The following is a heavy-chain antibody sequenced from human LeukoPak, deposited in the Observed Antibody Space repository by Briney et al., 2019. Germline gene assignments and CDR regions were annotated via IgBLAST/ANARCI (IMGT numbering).Heavy chain of an antibody. CDR3: ARGLRLTMVRGVINRRNNWFDP. CDR2: INHSGST. V-gene: IGHV4-34*01. J-gene: IGHJ5*02. Sequence: GSLRLSCAASGFTFNSYFMSWVRQAPGKGLEWIGEINHSGSTNYNPSLKSRVTISVDTPKNQFSLKPSSVTAADTAVYYCARGLRLTMVRGVINRRNNWFDPWGQGTLVTVSS. D-gene: IGHD3-10*01. CDR1: GFTFNSYF.